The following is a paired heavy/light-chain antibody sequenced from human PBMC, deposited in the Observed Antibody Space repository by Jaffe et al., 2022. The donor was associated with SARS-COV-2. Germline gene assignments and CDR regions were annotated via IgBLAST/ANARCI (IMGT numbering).Light chain of an antibody. CDR1: QSVFYSSNNKNY. CDR3: QQYYTTPWT. Sequence: DIVMTQSPDSLAVSLGERATINCKSSQSVFYSSNNKNYLVWYQQKPGQPPKLLISWASTRESGVPDRFSGSGSGTDFTLTISSLQAEDVAVYYCQQYYTTPWTFGQGTKVEIK. CDR2: WAS. V-gene: IGKV4-1*01. J-gene: IGKJ1*01.
Heavy chain of an antibody. CDR1: GFTFSSYA. Sequence: EVQLVESGGGLVQPGGSVRLSCSASGFTFSSYAMHWVRQAPGRRLEYVSAISSSGDNIYYADSVKGRFIISRDNSKNTLYLQMSSLRAEDTAVYYCVKAQSGIEQWGQGTLVTVSS. D-gene: IGHD6-13*01. CDR2: ISSSGDNI. CDR3: VKAQSGIEQ. J-gene: IGHJ4*02. V-gene: IGHV3-64D*09.